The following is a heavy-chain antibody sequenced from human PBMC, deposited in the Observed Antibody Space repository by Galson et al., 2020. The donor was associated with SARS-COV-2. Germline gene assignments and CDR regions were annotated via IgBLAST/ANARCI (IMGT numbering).Heavy chain of an antibody. J-gene: IGHJ6*02. V-gene: IGHV1-18*01. Sequence: ASVTVSCKASCYTFTSYGISWVRQAPGQGLEWMGWISAYNGNTNYAQKLQGRVTMTTDTSTSTAYMELRSLGSDDTAVYYCARESSGYYRYYNMDVWGQGTTVTVSS. CDR2: ISAYNGNT. CDR1: CYTFTSYG. CDR3: ARESSGYYRYYNMDV. D-gene: IGHD3-22*01.